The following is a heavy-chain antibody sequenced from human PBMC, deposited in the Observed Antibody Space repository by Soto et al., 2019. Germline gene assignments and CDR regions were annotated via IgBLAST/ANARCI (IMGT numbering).Heavy chain of an antibody. V-gene: IGHV3-23*01. CDR2: ISGSGGST. Sequence: EVQLLESGGGLVQPGGSLRLSCAASEFTFSSYAMSWGRQVPGKGLWWVAAISGSGGSTYYADYVKGRFTISRDNSKNTLYLQMNRLRAEDTAVYYCAKDWPTPRIAAAGAFDYWGQGTLVTVSS. CDR1: EFTFSSYA. CDR3: AKDWPTPRIAAAGAFDY. D-gene: IGHD6-13*01. J-gene: IGHJ4*02.